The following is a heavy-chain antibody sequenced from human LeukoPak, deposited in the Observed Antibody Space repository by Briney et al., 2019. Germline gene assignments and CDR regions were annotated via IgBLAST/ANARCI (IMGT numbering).Heavy chain of an antibody. Sequence: GASVKVSCKASGYTFTSYYMHWVRQAPGQGLEWMGIINPSGGSTSYAQKFQDRVSITRDTSISTAYMHLSRLRSADTAVYYCARSPHILTGENFDYWGQGTLLTVSS. V-gene: IGHV1-46*01. CDR1: GYTFTSYY. D-gene: IGHD3-9*01. CDR3: ARSPHILTGENFDY. J-gene: IGHJ4*02. CDR2: INPSGGST.